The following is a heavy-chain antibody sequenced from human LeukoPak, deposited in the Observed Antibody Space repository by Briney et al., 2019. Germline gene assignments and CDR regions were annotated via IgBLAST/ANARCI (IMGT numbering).Heavy chain of an antibody. D-gene: IGHD6-25*01. Sequence: GGSLRLSCAASGFTFSSSWMHWVRQAPGKGLVWVSHINSDASSTSYADSVKGRFTISRDNAKNTVYLQMNSLRAEDTAVYYCARDSSDSMDVWGQGTTVTVSS. CDR1: GFTFSSSW. CDR2: INSDASST. CDR3: ARDSSDSMDV. V-gene: IGHV3-74*01. J-gene: IGHJ6*02.